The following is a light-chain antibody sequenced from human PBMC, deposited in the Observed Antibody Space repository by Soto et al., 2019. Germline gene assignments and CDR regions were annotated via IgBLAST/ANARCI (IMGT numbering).Light chain of an antibody. J-gene: IGKJ3*01. CDR2: GAS. Sequence: EIVLTQSPGTLSLSPGERATLSCRASQSVSSSYLAWYQQKPGQAPRLLIYGASGRATGIPDRFSGSGSGTDFTLTISRLEPEDFALYDCHQYGSSPSFIFGPGTKVDI. CDR1: QSVSSSY. V-gene: IGKV3-20*01. CDR3: HQYGSSPSFI.